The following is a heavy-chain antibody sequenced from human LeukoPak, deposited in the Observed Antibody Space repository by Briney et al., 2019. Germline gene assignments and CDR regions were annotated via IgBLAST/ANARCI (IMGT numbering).Heavy chain of an antibody. V-gene: IGHV5-51*01. D-gene: IGHD2-21*01. CDR3: ARGRMAIPFDY. CDR2: IYPGDSDT. J-gene: IGHJ4*02. CDR1: GYNFLSYW. Sequence: GESLKISCKGSGYNFLSYWIGWVRQMPGKGLEWIGIIYPGDSDTKYSPSFQGQVTISADKAISTAYLQWSSLKASDTAIYYCARGRMAIPFDYWGQGTLVTVSS.